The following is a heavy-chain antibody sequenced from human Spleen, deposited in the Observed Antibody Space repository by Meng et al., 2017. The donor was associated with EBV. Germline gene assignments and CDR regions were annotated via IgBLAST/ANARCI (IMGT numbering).Heavy chain of an antibody. Sequence: VRLGGDGGGVVQAGRSLALSCAASGFTFSSYGMHWVRQAPGKGLEWVAVIWYDGSNKYYADSVKGRFTISRDNSKNTLYLQMNSLRAEDTAVYYCARGHTGDYGDYLDYWGQGTLVTVSS. CDR2: IWYDGSNK. V-gene: IGHV3-33*01. CDR3: ARGHTGDYGDYLDY. CDR1: GFTFSSYG. J-gene: IGHJ4*02. D-gene: IGHD3-16*01.